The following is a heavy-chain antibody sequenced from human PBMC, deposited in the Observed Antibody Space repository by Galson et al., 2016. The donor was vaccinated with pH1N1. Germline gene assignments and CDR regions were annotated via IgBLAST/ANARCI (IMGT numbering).Heavy chain of an antibody. CDR2: MNPNTGGT. Sequence: SVKVSCKASGYTFNNYDINWVRQTPRQGLEWMGWMNPNTGGTDSAQKFQGRVTLTRNTSEGTAFMELRNLRSDDTAVYYCARGHPLGSISGWVWGQGSLVTVSS. V-gene: IGHV1-8*03. CDR3: ARGHPLGSISGWV. CDR1: GYTFNNYD. D-gene: IGHD6-19*01. J-gene: IGHJ4*02.